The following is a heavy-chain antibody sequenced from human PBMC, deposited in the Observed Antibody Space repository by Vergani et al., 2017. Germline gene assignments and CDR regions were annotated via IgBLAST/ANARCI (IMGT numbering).Heavy chain of an antibody. CDR3: ARGRFGYCSSTSCSRGWFDP. CDR1: GGSFSGYY. V-gene: IGHV4-34*01. CDR2: INHSGST. D-gene: IGHD2-2*03. J-gene: IGHJ5*02. Sequence: QVQLQQWGAGLLKPSETLSLTCAVYGGSFSGYYWSWIRQPPGKGLEWFGEINHSGSTNYNPSLKSRVTISVDTAKNQFSLKLSSVTAADTAVYYCARGRFGYCSSTSCSRGWFDPWGQGTLVTVSS.